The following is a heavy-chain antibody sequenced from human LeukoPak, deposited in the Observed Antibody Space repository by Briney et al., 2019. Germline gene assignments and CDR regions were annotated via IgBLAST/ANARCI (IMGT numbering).Heavy chain of an antibody. CDR3: ASLGAFYYYMDV. CDR1: GGSISSGDYY. CDR2: IYYSGST. Sequence: SETLSLTCTVSGGSISSGDYYWSWIRQPPGKGLEWIGYIYYSGSTYYNPSLKSRVTISVDTSKNQFSLKLSSVTAADTAVYYCASLGAFYYYMDVWGKGTTVTVSS. J-gene: IGHJ6*03. V-gene: IGHV4-30-4*08.